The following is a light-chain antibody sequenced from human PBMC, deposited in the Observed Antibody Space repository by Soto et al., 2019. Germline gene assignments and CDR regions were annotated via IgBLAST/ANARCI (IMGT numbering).Light chain of an antibody. Sequence: SASLCDRVTITCRASQSISSYLNWYQQKPGKAPKLPIYAASSLQSGVPSRFSGSGSGTDFTLTISSLQPEDFATYYCQQSYSTPLTFGGGTKVDIK. V-gene: IGKV1-39*01. J-gene: IGKJ4*01. CDR1: QSISSY. CDR2: AAS. CDR3: QQSYSTPLT.